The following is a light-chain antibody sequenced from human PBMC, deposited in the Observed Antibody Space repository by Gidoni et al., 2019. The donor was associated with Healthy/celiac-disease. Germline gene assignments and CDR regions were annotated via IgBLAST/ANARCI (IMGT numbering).Light chain of an antibody. CDR1: KLGDKY. CDR2: QDS. Sequence: SSELTQPPSVSVSPGQTASITCSGDKLGDKYACWYQQKPGQSPVLVIYQDSKRPSGIPERFSGSNSGNTATLTISGTQAMDEADYYCQAWDSSTFYVFGTGTKVTDL. V-gene: IGLV3-1*01. CDR3: QAWDSSTFYV. J-gene: IGLJ1*01.